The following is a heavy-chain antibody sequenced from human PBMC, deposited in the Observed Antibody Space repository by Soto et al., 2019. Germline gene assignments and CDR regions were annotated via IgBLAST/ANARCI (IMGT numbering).Heavy chain of an antibody. CDR1: GFTFSSYS. CDR2: ISSSNSTI. D-gene: IGHD5-18*01. V-gene: IGHV3-48*01. Sequence: GGSLKLSCAAPGFTFSSYSMNWVREAPGKGLEWVSYISSSNSTIYYADSVKGRFTISRDNAKNSLYLQMNSLRAEDTAVYYCARDSGYSYGPLDYWGQGTLVTVSS. CDR3: ARDSGYSYGPLDY. J-gene: IGHJ4*02.